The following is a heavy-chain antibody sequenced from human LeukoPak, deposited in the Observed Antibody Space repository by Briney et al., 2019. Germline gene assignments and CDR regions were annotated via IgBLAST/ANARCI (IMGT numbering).Heavy chain of an antibody. CDR2: IWYDGSNK. V-gene: IGHV3-33*06. CDR1: GFTFSNYG. D-gene: IGHD3-10*01. J-gene: IGHJ4*02. Sequence: GRSLRLSCAASGFTFSNYGMHWVRQAPGKGLEWVAVIWYDGSNKYYADSVKGRFTMSRDNSKNTLYLQMNSLRAEDTAVYYCAKDPVTRVRGVAGYFDYWGKGTLVTVSS. CDR3: AKDPVTRVRGVAGYFDY.